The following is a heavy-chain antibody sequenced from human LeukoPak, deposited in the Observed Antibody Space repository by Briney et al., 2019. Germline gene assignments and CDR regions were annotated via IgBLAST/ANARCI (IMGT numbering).Heavy chain of an antibody. CDR1: GGSISGYY. D-gene: IGHD3-3*01. CDR3: AREGRLLEWSTTLGGFDY. CDR2: IYYSGST. J-gene: IGHJ4*02. V-gene: IGHV4-59*01. Sequence: SETLSLTCTVSGGSISGYYWSWIRQPPGKGLEWIGYIYYSGSTNYNLSLKSRVTISLDTSKNQFSLKLRSVTAADTAVYYCAREGRLLEWSTTLGGFDYWGQGTLVTVSS.